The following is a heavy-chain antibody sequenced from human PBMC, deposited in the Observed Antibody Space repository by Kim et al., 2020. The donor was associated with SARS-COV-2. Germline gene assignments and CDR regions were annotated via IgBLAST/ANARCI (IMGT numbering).Heavy chain of an antibody. V-gene: IGHV3-74*01. D-gene: IGHD6-19*01. CDR3: ARDVSYISAT. J-gene: IGHJ5*02. Sequence: STTDADSVKGRFTISRDNAKNTLYLQMNSLGAEDTAVYYCARDVSYISATWGQGTLVTVSS. CDR2: ST.